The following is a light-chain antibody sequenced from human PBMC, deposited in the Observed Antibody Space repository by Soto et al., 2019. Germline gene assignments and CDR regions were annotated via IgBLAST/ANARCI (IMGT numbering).Light chain of an antibody. V-gene: IGKV1-5*03. CDR2: RAS. J-gene: IGKJ1*01. CDR3: QQYSTYWT. Sequence: DIQMTQSPSTLSASVGDRVTITCRASQSINSWLAWYQQKPGKAPKVLIYRASTLESVVPSRFSGSGSGTEFTLTISSLQPDDFATYYCQQYSTYWTFGQGTKLEIK. CDR1: QSINSW.